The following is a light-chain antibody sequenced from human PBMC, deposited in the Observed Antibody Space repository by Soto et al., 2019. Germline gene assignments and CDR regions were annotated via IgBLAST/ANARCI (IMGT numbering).Light chain of an antibody. CDR3: QQYYSTPYT. Sequence: DIVMTQSPDSLAVSLGERATINCKSSQSVLYSSNNKNYLAWYQQKPGQPPKLHIYWASTRESGVPDRFSGSGSGTDFTPTISSLQAEDVAVYYCQQYYSTPYTFGQGTKLEIK. J-gene: IGKJ2*01. V-gene: IGKV4-1*01. CDR2: WAS. CDR1: QSVLYSSNNKNY.